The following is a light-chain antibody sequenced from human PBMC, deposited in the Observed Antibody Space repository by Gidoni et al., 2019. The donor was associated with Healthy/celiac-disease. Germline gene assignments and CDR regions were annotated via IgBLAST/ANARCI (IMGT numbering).Light chain of an antibody. CDR3: QSYDSSLSVGV. CDR1: SSNIGAGCD. CDR2: GNS. Sequence: QSVLTQPPSVSEAPGQRVTISCTGSSSNIGAGCDVHWYQQLPGTAPKLLIYGNSNRPSGVPDRFSGSKSGTSASLAITGLQAEDEADYYCQSYDSSLSVGVFGGGTKLTVL. J-gene: IGLJ2*01. V-gene: IGLV1-40*01.